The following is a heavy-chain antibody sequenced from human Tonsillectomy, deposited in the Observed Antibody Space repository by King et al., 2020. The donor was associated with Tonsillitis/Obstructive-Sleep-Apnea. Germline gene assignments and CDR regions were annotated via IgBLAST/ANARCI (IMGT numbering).Heavy chain of an antibody. V-gene: IGHV3-64*01. CDR2: ISSNGGST. Sequence: VQLVESGGGLVQPGGSLRLSCAASGFTFSSYAMHWVRQAPGKGLEYVSAISSNGGSTYYANSVKGRFTISRDNSKNTLYLQMGSLRAEDMAVYYCARVRVLNVMGFDPWGQGTLVTVSS. CDR1: GFTFSSYA. CDR3: ARVRVLNVMGFDP. J-gene: IGHJ5*02. D-gene: IGHD2-21*01.